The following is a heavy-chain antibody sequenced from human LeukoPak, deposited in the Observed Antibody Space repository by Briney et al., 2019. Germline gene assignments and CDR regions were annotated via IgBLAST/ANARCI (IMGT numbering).Heavy chain of an antibody. J-gene: IGHJ1*01. D-gene: IGHD3-22*01. CDR1: GFTFSSYV. CDR2: ISYDGSNK. Sequence: GGSLRLSCAASGFTFSSYVMHWVRQAPGKGLEWVAIISYDGSNKFYAGSVKGRFTISRDNSKNTLYLQMNSLRTEDTAVYYCARAGGKYYHAEYFHHWGQGTLVTVSS. CDR3: ARAGGKYYHAEYFHH. V-gene: IGHV3-30*04.